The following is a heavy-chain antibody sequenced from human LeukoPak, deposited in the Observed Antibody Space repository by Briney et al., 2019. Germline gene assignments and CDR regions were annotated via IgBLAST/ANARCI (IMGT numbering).Heavy chain of an antibody. V-gene: IGHV3-7*01. CDR3: VRDATRGGDLDH. Sequence: GGSLRLSCAASGFTFSSYSMNWVRQAPGKGLEWVAQINEGGSEKYYVDSVRGRFTISRDNAMNSLDLQMSTLRVEDTAVYYCVRDATRGGDLDHWGQGTLVTVSS. CDR2: INEGGSEK. CDR1: GFTFSSYS. D-gene: IGHD2-21*01. J-gene: IGHJ4*02.